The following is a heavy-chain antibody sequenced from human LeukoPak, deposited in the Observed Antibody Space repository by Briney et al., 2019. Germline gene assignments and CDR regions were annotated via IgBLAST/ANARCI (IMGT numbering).Heavy chain of an antibody. CDR3: AKQSPIVGATPYYYYYMDV. D-gene: IGHD1-26*01. V-gene: IGHV3-23*01. CDR1: GFTFSSYA. CDR2: ISGSGGST. Sequence: QPGGSLRLSCAASGFTFSSYAMSWVRQAPGKGLEWVSAISGSGGSTYYAASVKGRFTISRDNSKNTLYLQMNSLRAEDTAVYYCAKQSPIVGATPYYYYYMDVWGKGTTVTVSS. J-gene: IGHJ6*03.